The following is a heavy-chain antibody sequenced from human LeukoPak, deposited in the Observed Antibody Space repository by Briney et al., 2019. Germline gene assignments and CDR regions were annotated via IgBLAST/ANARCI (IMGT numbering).Heavy chain of an antibody. V-gene: IGHV1-2*02. CDR3: ARDIVVVVAATGFDY. CDR2: INPNSGGT. D-gene: IGHD2-15*01. Sequence: ASVNVSCKASGYTFTGYYMHWVRQAPGQGLEWMGWINPNSGGTNYAQTFQGRVTMTRDTSFSTDYIELSRLRSTDTAVYYCARDIVVVVAATGFDYWGQGTLVTVSS. J-gene: IGHJ4*02. CDR1: GYTFTGYY.